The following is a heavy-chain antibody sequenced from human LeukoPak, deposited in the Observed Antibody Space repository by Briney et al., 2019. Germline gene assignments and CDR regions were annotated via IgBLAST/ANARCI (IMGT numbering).Heavy chain of an antibody. CDR2: SYYRSKWYN. Sequence: SQTLSLTCAFGGGIISSKSAAWHWITQTPPRGLEWMDSSYYRSKWYNDYAVSVKSRITINPDTSKNQFSLQLNSVTPEDTAVYYCARARGTMVRGVIPDAFDIWGQGTMVTVSS. J-gene: IGHJ3*02. V-gene: IGHV6-1*01. CDR1: GGIISSKSAA. D-gene: IGHD3-10*01. CDR3: ARARGTMVRGVIPDAFDI.